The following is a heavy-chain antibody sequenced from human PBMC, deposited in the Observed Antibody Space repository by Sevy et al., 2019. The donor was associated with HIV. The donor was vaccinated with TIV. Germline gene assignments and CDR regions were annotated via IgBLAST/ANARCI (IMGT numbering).Heavy chain of an antibody. J-gene: IGHJ6*02. D-gene: IGHD3-22*01. CDR2: IDSGGST. CDR1: GFTVSGNY. V-gene: IGHV3-66*01. CDR3: ARDRYYDASGYYYYYYGMDV. Sequence: GGSLRLSCEASGFTVSGNYMAWVRLAPGKGLEWVSLIDSGGSTYYAVSVKGRFNISRDNAKNTLYLLMNPLRAEDTAVYFCARDRYYDASGYYYYYYGMDVWGQGTTVTVSS.